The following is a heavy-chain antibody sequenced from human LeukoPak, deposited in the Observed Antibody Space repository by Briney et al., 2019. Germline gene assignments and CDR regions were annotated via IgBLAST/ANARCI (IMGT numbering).Heavy chain of an antibody. CDR2: ISSSSSYI. J-gene: IGHJ6*03. D-gene: IGHD3-3*01. CDR3: ARDRDDFWSGYYMYYYMDV. CDR1: GFIFSSAV. V-gene: IGHV3-21*01. Sequence: PGGSLRLSCAASGFIFSSAVMSWVRQAPGKGQEWVSSISSSSSYIYYADSVKGRFTISRDNAKNSLYLQMNSLRAEDTAVYYCARDRDDFWSGYYMYYYMDVWGKGTTVTVSS.